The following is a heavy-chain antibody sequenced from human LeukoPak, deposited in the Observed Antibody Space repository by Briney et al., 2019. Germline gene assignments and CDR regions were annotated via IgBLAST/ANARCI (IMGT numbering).Heavy chain of an antibody. D-gene: IGHD2-21*02. CDR2: IKQDGSEE. CDR3: ARQGTAKYRYVYV. V-gene: IGHV3-7*05. Sequence: PGGSLRSCCAASGFTFRSWWMSWVRQAPGKGLEWVANIKQDGSEEYYVDSVKGRFTISRDNAENSMYLQMNSLRVEDTAVYYCARQGTAKYRYVYVCGRGTLVTVSS. CDR1: GFTFRSWW. J-gene: IGHJ2*01.